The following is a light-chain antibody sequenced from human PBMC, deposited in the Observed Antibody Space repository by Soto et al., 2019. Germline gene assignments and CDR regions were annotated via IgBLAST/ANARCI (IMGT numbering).Light chain of an antibody. J-gene: IGLJ2*01. Sequence: QSVLTQPPSASGSPGQSVAISCTGTSSDIGAYKFVSWYQQHPGKAPKLIIHEVSIRPSGVPDRFSGSKSGNTASLAVSGLLAEDEADYYCSLYAGSNNVVFGGGTKLTVL. V-gene: IGLV2-8*01. CDR1: SSDIGAYKF. CDR3: SLYAGSNNVV. CDR2: EVS.